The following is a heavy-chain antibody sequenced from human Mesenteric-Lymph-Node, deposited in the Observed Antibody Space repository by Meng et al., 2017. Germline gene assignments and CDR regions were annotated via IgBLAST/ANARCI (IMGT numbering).Heavy chain of an antibody. CDR2: ITWNGGSI. CDR3: ARAGTAAAGSGAFDI. Sequence: GGSLRLSCAASGFNFDDYDMHWVRQVPGKGLEWVSYITWNGGSIGYADSVDGRFTISRENGKNAFYLQMNTLRAGDTAVYYCARAGTAAAGSGAFDIWGQGTMVTVSS. V-gene: IGHV3-9*01. CDR1: GFNFDDYD. J-gene: IGHJ3*02. D-gene: IGHD6-13*01.